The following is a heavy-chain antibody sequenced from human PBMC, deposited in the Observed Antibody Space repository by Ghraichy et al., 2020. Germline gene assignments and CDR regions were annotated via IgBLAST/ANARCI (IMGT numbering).Heavy chain of an antibody. CDR2: IKEDGSET. Sequence: GGSLRLSCAASGFTFRRHWMSWVRQAPGKGLEWVAYIKEDGSETYYVDSVKGRFTISRDNAKNSLYLQMNSLRAEDTAVYYCAGGSGSYLLFYWGQGTLVTVSS. J-gene: IGHJ4*02. V-gene: IGHV3-7*04. CDR3: AGGSGSYLLFY. D-gene: IGHD1-26*01. CDR1: GFTFRRHW.